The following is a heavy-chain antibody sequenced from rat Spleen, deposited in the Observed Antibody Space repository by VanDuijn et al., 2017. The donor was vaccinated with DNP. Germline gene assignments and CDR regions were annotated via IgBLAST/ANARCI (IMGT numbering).Heavy chain of an antibody. CDR3: ARHRGFNYGSYDWYFDF. Sequence: EVQLVESGGGLVQPGRSLKLSCAASGFTFSNYDMAWVRQAPTKGLEWVASISPSGGSTYYRDSVKGRFTVSRDNAKSSLYLQMDSLRSEDTATYYCARHRGFNYGSYDWYFDFWGPGTMVTVSS. CDR2: ISPSGGST. J-gene: IGHJ1*01. D-gene: IGHD1-3*01. V-gene: IGHV5-25*01. CDR1: GFTFSNYD.